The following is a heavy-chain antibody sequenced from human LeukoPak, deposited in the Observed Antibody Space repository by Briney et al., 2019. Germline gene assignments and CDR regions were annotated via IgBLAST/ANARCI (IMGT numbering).Heavy chain of an antibody. CDR1: GGSFSGYY. Sequence: TLSLTCAVYGGSFSGYYWSWIRQPPGKAMEWLARIDWDDDKYYSTSLKTRLTISKDTSKNQVVLTMTNMDPVDTATYYCARISSSWYGAFDIWGQGTMVTVSS. V-gene: IGHV2-70*11. J-gene: IGHJ3*02. D-gene: IGHD6-13*01. CDR3: ARISSSWYGAFDI. CDR2: IDWDDDK.